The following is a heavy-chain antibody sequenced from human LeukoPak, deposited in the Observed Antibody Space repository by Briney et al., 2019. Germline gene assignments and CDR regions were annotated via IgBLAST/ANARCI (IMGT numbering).Heavy chain of an antibody. CDR3: ARDGEAWFGEEGNYYYYYMDV. Sequence: EASVKVSCKASGYTFTSYGISWVRQAPGQGLEWMGWISAYNGNTNYAQKLQGRVTMTTDTSTSTAYMELRGLRSDDTAVYYCARDGEAWFGEEGNYYYYYMDVWGKGTTVTISS. CDR1: GYTFTSYG. D-gene: IGHD3-10*01. CDR2: ISAYNGNT. J-gene: IGHJ6*03. V-gene: IGHV1-18*01.